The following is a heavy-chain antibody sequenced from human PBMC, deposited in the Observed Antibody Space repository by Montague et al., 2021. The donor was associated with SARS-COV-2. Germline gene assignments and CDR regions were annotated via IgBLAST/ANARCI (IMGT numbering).Heavy chain of an antibody. CDR3: ARHDSWSDYLMSTLYGMDV. J-gene: IGHJ6*02. V-gene: IGHV3-48*04. Sequence: SLRLSCAATGFTFSTCSMNWVRQAPGKGLEWISYISGSSGTIYYADSVKGRFTISRDNARDSLSLQMNSLRADGTAVYYCARHDSWSDYLMSTLYGMDVWGQGTTVIVSS. CDR2: ISGSSGTI. D-gene: IGHD3-3*01. CDR1: GFTFSTCS.